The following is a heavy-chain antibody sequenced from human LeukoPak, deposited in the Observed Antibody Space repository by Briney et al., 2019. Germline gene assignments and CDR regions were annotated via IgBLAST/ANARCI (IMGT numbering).Heavy chain of an antibody. CDR2: ISYDGSDK. Sequence: GRSLRLSCAASRFTFSSYDMHWVRQAPGKGLEWVGLISYDGSDKYFADSVKGRFTISRDNSKNSLYLQMNSLRAEDTAVYYCARDLRSSGYYAFDYWGQGTLDTVSS. CDR1: RFTFSSYD. CDR3: ARDLRSSGYYAFDY. D-gene: IGHD3-22*01. V-gene: IGHV3-30*03. J-gene: IGHJ4*02.